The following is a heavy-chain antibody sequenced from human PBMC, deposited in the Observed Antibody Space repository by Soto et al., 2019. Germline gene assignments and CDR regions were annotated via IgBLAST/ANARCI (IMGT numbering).Heavy chain of an antibody. CDR3: ARGGSSDWQVAFDF. CDR2: VNHNGRN. V-gene: IGHV4-34*01. J-gene: IGHJ3*01. D-gene: IGHD6-19*01. CDR1: GGSFSGYF. Sequence: SETLSLTCAVYGGSFSGYFWNWIRQTPGKGLEWIGKVNHNGRNNYNPSLKSRVTISLDMSKNQISLKLTSVTAADTAVYYCARGGSSDWQVAFDFWGQGTMVTISS.